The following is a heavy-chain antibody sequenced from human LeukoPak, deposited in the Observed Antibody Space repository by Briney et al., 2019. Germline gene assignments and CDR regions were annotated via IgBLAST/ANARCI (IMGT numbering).Heavy chain of an antibody. CDR2: IYYSGST. CDR3: ARHAGGISATGTRPFDY. Sequence: SETLSLTCTVSGASFSSSTYYWGWIRQPPGKGLEWIGSIYYSGSTYYNPSLKSRVTMSVDTSKNQFSLKLSSVTAANTAVYYCARHAGGISATGTRPFDYWGQGTLVTVSS. D-gene: IGHD6-13*01. J-gene: IGHJ4*02. V-gene: IGHV4-39*01. CDR1: GASFSSSTYY.